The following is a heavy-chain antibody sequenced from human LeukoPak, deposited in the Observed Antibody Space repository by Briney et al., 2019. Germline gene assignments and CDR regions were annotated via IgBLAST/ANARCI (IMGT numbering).Heavy chain of an antibody. Sequence: PGGSLRLSCAASGFTFSSYWMSWVRQAPGKGLEWVANIKQDGSEKYYVDSVKGRFTISRDNAKNTLYLQMNILRAEDTAVYYCARGDFRWEMATTIAFDIWGQGTMVTVSS. CDR3: ARGDFRWEMATTIAFDI. D-gene: IGHD5-24*01. CDR2: IKQDGSEK. CDR1: GFTFSSYW. J-gene: IGHJ3*02. V-gene: IGHV3-7*01.